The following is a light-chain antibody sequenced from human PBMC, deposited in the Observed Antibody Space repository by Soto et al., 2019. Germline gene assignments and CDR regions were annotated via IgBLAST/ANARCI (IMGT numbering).Light chain of an antibody. CDR2: LNG. CDR1: SSNIGALFG. CDR3: QSYDSRLSSVV. Sequence: QSVLTQPPSVSGAPGQRITISCTGSSSNIGALFGVHWYQHLPGSAPRLLFYLNGNRPSGVPDRFSAFKSGSSASLVITGLQAEDEAAYYCQSYDSRLSSVVFGGGTKVTVL. V-gene: IGLV1-40*01. J-gene: IGLJ3*02.